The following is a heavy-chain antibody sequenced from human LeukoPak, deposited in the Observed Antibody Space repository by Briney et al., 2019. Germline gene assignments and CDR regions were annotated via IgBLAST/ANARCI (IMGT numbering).Heavy chain of an antibody. V-gene: IGHV1-69*04. J-gene: IGHJ6*02. D-gene: IGHD5-18*01. CDR3: ARDQGLTAPPPYGLDV. CDR2: IIPVLNVT. CDR1: GGTFSSSA. Sequence: SVKVSCKTSGGTFSSSAITWVRQAPGQGLEWMGRIIPVLNVTTYAQKFQGSVTITADTSTSTVYMELSSLRSEETAVYYCARDQGLTAPPPYGLDVWGQGTTVIVSS.